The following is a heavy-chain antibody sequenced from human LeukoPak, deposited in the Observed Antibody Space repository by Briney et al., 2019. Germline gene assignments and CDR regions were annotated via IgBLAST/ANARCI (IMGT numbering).Heavy chain of an antibody. CDR1: GGSFSHYY. Sequence: PSETLSLTCAVNGGSFSHYYWSWIRQSPGMGLEWIGEINDSGTINYNPSLMSRVTISVDKSKNQFSLKLSSATAADTAVYYCARRWNYGRNYYIDVWGKGATVSVSS. J-gene: IGHJ6*03. CDR3: ARRWNYGRNYYIDV. CDR2: INDSGTI. V-gene: IGHV4-34*01. D-gene: IGHD1-7*01.